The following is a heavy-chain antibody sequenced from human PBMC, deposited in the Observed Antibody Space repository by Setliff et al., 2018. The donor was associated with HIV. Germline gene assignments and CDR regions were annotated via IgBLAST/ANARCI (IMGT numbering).Heavy chain of an antibody. CDR1: GGSISSGSYF. J-gene: IGHJ6*02. CDR3: ARGSYLEWLMYDMAV. Sequence: SETLSLTCTVSGGSISSGSYFWNWIRQPAGKGLEWIGRIYSSGITNYNPSLKSRLTISLDTSKNQFSLQVTSVTAADTAVYYCARGSYLEWLMYDMAVWGQGTTVT. V-gene: IGHV4-61*02. D-gene: IGHD3-3*01. CDR2: IYSSGIT.